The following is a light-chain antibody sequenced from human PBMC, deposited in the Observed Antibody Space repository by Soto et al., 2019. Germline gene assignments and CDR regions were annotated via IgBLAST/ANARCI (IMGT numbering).Light chain of an antibody. V-gene: IGKV3D-15*01. CDR3: QHYEWSLTWT. CDR1: QSVSSN. CDR2: GAY. J-gene: IGKJ1*01. Sequence: ELVMTQSPATLSLSPGESATLSCRDSQSVSSNLAWYQQKPGQAPRLLIYGAYTRATGVPDRFSGSGSGTDFTLTISELEPEDFAVYYCQHYEWSLTWTFGPGTKVDIK.